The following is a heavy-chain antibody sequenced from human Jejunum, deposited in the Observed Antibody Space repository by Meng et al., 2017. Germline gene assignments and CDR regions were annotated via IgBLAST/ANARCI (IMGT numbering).Heavy chain of an antibody. J-gene: IGHJ4*02. CDR1: GASSSSSTW. D-gene: IGHD2-2*02. CDR3: ARDSTNTLGSQTYYFDY. V-gene: IGHV4-4*02. CDR2: IYRSGST. Sequence: QVRLQDPGPRLAKPSGTLSLTCAVSGASSSSSTWWSWVRQPPGKGLEWIGEIYRSGSTYYNPSLKSRVTISVDKSNNQFSLKLSSVTAADTAVYYCARDSTNTLGSQTYYFDYWGQGTLVTVSS.